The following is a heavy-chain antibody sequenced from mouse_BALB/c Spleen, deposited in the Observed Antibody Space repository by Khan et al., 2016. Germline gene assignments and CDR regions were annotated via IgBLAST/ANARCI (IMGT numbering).Heavy chain of an antibody. Sequence: VQLKESGTVLARPGASVKMSCKASGYTFTSYWMHWVKQRPGQGLEWIGAIYPGNSDTSYNQKFKGKAKLTADTSTSTAYMELSSLTTEDSAVYYGTRERNGNYVDASDYWGQGTSVTGSS. V-gene: IGHV1-5*01. CDR3: TRERNGNYVDASDY. D-gene: IGHD2-1*01. J-gene: IGHJ4*01. CDR2: IYPGNSDT. CDR1: GYTFTSYW.